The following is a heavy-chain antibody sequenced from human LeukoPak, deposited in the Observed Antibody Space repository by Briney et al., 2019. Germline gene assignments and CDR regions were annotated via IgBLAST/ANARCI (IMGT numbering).Heavy chain of an antibody. Sequence: PGGSLRLSCAASGFTVSSNYMNWVRQAPGKGLEWVSVIYSGGNTYYADSVKGRFTISRDNAKNSLYLQMNSLRAEDTAVYYCARDLYSGSPDDYWGQGTLVTVSS. V-gene: IGHV3-53*01. CDR3: ARDLYSGSPDDY. CDR2: IYSGGNT. J-gene: IGHJ4*02. D-gene: IGHD1-26*01. CDR1: GFTVSSNY.